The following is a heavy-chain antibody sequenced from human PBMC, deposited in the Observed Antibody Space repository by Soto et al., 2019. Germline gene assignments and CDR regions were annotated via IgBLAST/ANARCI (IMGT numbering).Heavy chain of an antibody. CDR3: ARQPGTTGTKRNFDY. CDR1: GGSFSGYY. Sequence: SETLSLTCAVYGGSFSGYYWSWIRQPPGKGLEWIGEINHSGSTNYNPSLKSRVTISVDTSKNQFSLKLSSVTAADTAVYYCARQPGTTGTKRNFDYWGQGTLVTVSS. CDR2: INHSGST. V-gene: IGHV4-34*01. J-gene: IGHJ4*02. D-gene: IGHD1-1*01.